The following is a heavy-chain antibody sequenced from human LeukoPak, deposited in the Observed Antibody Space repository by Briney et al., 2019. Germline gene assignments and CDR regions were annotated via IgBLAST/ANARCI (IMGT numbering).Heavy chain of an antibody. D-gene: IGHD3-22*01. Sequence: GGSLRLSCAASGFTVSSNYMTWVRQAPEKGLEGVSVIYRGGDTFYADSVKGRFTISRDNSKNTLYLQMNSLRAEDTAVYYCARGPYDSRGYWQYYYDYWGQGTLVTVSS. CDR2: IYRGGDT. J-gene: IGHJ4*02. V-gene: IGHV3-66*02. CDR1: GFTVSSNY. CDR3: ARGPYDSRGYWQYYYDY.